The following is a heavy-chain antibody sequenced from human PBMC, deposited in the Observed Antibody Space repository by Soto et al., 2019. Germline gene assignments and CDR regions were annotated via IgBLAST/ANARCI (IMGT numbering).Heavy chain of an antibody. V-gene: IGHV4-31*11. CDR2: IYYSWST. Sequence: PSETLSLTCAVSGGSISSGGYYWSWIRQHPGKGLEWIGYIYYSWSTYYNPSLNSRVTISVDTSKNQFSLKLSSVTAADTAVYYCARSGATAGYYYGMDVWGQGTTVTV. CDR1: GGSISSGGYY. CDR3: ARSGATAGYYYGMDV. J-gene: IGHJ6*02. D-gene: IGHD1-26*01.